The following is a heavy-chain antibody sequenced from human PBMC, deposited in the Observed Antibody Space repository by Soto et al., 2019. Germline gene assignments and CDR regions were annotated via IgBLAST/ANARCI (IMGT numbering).Heavy chain of an antibody. CDR2: ISGSGGSI. J-gene: IGHJ3*01. CDR3: AKGISQWGSGDAFDL. D-gene: IGHD1-26*01. V-gene: IGHV3-23*01. Sequence: DEQLLESGGGLVQPGGSLRLSCAASGFTFKSFAMSWVRQAPGTGLEWVSSISGSGGSIYYADSVKGRFTISRDNSKTTLYLEMYSLKAEDTAVFYCAKGISQWGSGDAFDLWGQGTMVIVSS. CDR1: GFTFKSFA.